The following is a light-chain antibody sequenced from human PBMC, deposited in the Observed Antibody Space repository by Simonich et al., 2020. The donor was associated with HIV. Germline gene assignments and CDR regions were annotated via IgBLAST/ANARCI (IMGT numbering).Light chain of an antibody. V-gene: IGLV6-57*01. CDR2: DDN. J-gene: IGLJ2*01. CDR3: QSYDSSNHVI. Sequence: NFMLTQPHSVSESPGKTVTISCTRSRGSIASNYVQWYQQRPGSSPTTVIFDDNRGPSGVPVRFSVSFDTSSNSASLTISGLKTEDEADYYCQSYDSSNHVIFGGGTKLTVL. CDR1: RGSIASNY.